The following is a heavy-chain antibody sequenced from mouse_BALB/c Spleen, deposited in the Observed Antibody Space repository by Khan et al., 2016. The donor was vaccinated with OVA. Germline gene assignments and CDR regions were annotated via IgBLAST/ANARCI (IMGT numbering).Heavy chain of an antibody. J-gene: IGHJ3*01. Sequence: DVQLQESGPGLVKPSQSLSLTCSVTDYSITSGFYWNWIRQFPGNKLEWMGYISYDGSNNFNPSLKNRISITRDTSENQFFLKLNSVTTEDTATYFCARGYAGYYFAYWGQGTLVTVSA. D-gene: IGHD2-3*01. CDR3: ARGYAGYYFAY. V-gene: IGHV3-6*02. CDR1: DYSITSGFY. CDR2: ISYDGSN.